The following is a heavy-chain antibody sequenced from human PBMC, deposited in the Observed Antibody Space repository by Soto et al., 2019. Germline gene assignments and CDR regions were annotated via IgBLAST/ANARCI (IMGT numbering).Heavy chain of an antibody. J-gene: IGHJ4*02. D-gene: IGHD1-26*01. Sequence: QVQLQESGPGLVKPSGTLSLTCAVSGDSGSSGNWWNWVRQPPGKGLEWIGEVYQSGATNYNPSLKSRVTMSVDKSKNQFSLKLSSVTAADTAVYYCARRILPATLGGYWGQGTLVTVSS. CDR1: GDSGSSGNW. CDR2: VYQSGAT. V-gene: IGHV4-4*02. CDR3: ARRILPATLGGY.